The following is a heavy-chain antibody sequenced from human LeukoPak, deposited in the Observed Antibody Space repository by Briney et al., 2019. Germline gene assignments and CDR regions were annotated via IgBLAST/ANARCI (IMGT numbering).Heavy chain of an antibody. D-gene: IGHD3-22*01. J-gene: IGHJ5*02. CDR1: GFTFSSYS. CDR2: ISSSSYI. V-gene: IGHV3-21*01. Sequence: GSLRLSCAASGFTFSSYSMNWVRQAPGKGLEWVSSISSSSYIYYADSVKGRFTISRDNAKNSLYLQMNSLRAEDTAAYYCARDAIQFRIDSSGLPTRGWFDPWGQGTLVTVSS. CDR3: ARDAIQFRIDSSGLPTRGWFDP.